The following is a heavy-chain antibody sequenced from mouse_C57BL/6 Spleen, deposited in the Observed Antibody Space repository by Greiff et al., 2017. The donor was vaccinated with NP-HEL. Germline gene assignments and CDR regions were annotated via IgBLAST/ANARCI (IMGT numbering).Heavy chain of an antibody. J-gene: IGHJ4*01. CDR1: GYSITSGYY. CDR2: ISYDGSN. Sequence: DVKLQESGPGLVKPSQSLSLTCSVTGYSITSGYYWNWIRQFPGNKLEWMGYISYDGSNNYNPSLKNRISITRDTSKNQFFLKLNSVTTEDTATYYCARDPIYSAMDYWGQGTSVTVSS. CDR3: ARDPIYSAMDY. D-gene: IGHD2-1*01. V-gene: IGHV3-6*01.